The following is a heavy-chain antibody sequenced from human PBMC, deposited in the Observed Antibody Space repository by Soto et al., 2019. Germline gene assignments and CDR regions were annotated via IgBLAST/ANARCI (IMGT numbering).Heavy chain of an antibody. Sequence: EVQLLESGGGLVQPGGSLRLSCAASGFTFSSYATSWVRQAPGKGLEWVSSISGSGGSTYYADSVKGRFTISRDNSKNTLYLQMNSLRAEDTAVYYCAKDEYCSGGSCYSHGYYYYMDVWGKGTTVTVSS. CDR1: GFTFSSYA. D-gene: IGHD2-15*01. J-gene: IGHJ6*03. CDR2: ISGSGGST. V-gene: IGHV3-23*01. CDR3: AKDEYCSGGSCYSHGYYYYMDV.